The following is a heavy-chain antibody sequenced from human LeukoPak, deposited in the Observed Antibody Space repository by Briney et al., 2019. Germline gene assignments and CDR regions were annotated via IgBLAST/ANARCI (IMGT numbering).Heavy chain of an antibody. CDR1: GGSISSSSYY. Sequence: SETLSLTCTVSGGSISSSSYYWGWIRQPPGKGLEWIGSIYYSGSTYYNPSLKSRVTISVDTSKNQFSQKLSSVTAADTAVYYCAREEQWLFDPWGQGTLVTVSS. CDR3: AREEQWLFDP. V-gene: IGHV4-39*07. CDR2: IYYSGST. J-gene: IGHJ5*02. D-gene: IGHD6-19*01.